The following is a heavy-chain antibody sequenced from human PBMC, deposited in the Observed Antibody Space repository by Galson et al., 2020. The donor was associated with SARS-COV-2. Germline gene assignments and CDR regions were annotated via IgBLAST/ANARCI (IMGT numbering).Heavy chain of an antibody. CDR3: TTNRKTGTVGWWDGYYDGRDV. J-gene: IGHJ6*02. CDR2: LKRKTDGGTT. D-gene: IGHD1-1*01. V-gene: IGHV3-15*01. CDR1: GLTFSNAW. Sequence: TGGYLRLPCAASGLTFSNAWMSWVRQAPGTGLEWVGRLKRKTDGGTTDYAAPVKGRFTISRDDSKNTLYLQMNSLKTEDTALYHCTTNRKTGTVGWWDGYYDGRDVWGRGTTVTVSS.